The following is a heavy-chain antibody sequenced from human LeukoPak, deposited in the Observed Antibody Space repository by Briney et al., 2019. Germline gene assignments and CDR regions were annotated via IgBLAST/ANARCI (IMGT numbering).Heavy chain of an antibody. CDR1: SGSISSGSYS. J-gene: IGHJ4*02. CDR3: ARFSPRAMGNYLDF. CDR2: IYPRGST. Sequence: SETLSLTCAVSSGSISSGSYSWSWIRQPPGKGLEWIGYIYPRGSTYYNPSLKSRVILSLDKSANQFSLNLSSVTAADTAVYYCARFSPRAMGNYLDFWGQGTLVTVSS. V-gene: IGHV4-30-2*01. D-gene: IGHD7-27*01.